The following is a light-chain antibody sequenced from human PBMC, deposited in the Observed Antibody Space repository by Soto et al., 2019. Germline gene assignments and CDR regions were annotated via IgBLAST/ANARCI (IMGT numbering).Light chain of an antibody. CDR2: GAS. Sequence: EIVMTQSPPTLSVSPGERATPSCRASQSVSSNLAWYQQKPGQAPRLLIYGASTRATGIPARFSGSGSGTEFTLTISSLQSEDFAVYYCQHYSNWPPWTFGQGTKVEIK. J-gene: IGKJ1*01. CDR3: QHYSNWPPWT. CDR1: QSVSSN. V-gene: IGKV3-15*01.